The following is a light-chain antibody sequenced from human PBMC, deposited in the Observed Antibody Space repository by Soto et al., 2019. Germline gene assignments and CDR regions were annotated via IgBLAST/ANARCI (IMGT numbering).Light chain of an antibody. CDR1: QTIANY. V-gene: IGKV1-39*01. CDR3: QQSYRSPYT. J-gene: IGKJ2*01. CDR2: SAS. Sequence: DTPMTQSPSSLSASVGDTVIITCRAGQTIANYLNWYQQKPGKAPNLLIYSASTLYNGVPSRLSGSGSGTEFTLTISSLQPEDVATYYCQQSYRSPYTFGQGTKLELK.